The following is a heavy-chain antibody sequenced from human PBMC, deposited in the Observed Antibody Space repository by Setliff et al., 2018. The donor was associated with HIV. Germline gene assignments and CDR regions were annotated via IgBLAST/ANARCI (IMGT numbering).Heavy chain of an antibody. CDR3: ARGPESVAPRMCAFDI. J-gene: IGHJ3*02. CDR1: GGSFMGYY. Sequence: SETLSLTCAVYGGSFMGYYWNWIRQPPGKGLEWIGEINHSGNTNSNPSFKSRVTISVDPSKSQFSLRLNSVTAADTATYYCARGPESVAPRMCAFDIWGQGTMVTVSS. CDR2: INHSGNT. V-gene: IGHV4-34*01. D-gene: IGHD6-6*01.